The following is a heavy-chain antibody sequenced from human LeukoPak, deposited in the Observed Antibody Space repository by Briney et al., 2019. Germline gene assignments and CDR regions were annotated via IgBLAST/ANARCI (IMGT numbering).Heavy chain of an antibody. J-gene: IGHJ4*02. CDR3: ARVMITFGGVIVIPLFDY. CDR2: ISAYNGNT. D-gene: IGHD3-16*02. V-gene: IGHV1-18*01. CDR1: GYTFTSYG. Sequence: GASVKVSCKASGYTFTSYGISWVRQAPGQGLEWMGWISAYNGNTNYAQKLQGRVTMTTDTSTSTAYMELRSLRSDDTAVYYCARVMITFGGVIVIPLFDYWGQGTLVTVSS.